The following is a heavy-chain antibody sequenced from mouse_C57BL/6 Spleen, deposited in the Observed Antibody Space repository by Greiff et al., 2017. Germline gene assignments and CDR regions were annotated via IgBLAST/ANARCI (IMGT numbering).Heavy chain of an antibody. CDR3: ARCGYFLFDY. V-gene: IGHV5-9*01. Sequence: EVKLMESGGGLVKPGGSLKLSCAASGFTFSSYTMSWVRQTPEKRLEWVATISGGGGNTYYPDSVKGRFTISRDNAKNTLYLQMSSLRSEDTALYYCARCGYFLFDYWGQGTTLTVSS. D-gene: IGHD2-3*01. J-gene: IGHJ2*01. CDR2: ISGGGGNT. CDR1: GFTFSSYT.